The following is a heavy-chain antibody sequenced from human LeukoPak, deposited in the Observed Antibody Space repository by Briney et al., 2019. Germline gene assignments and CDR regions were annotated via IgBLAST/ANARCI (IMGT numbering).Heavy chain of an antibody. J-gene: IGHJ3*02. CDR1: GGSISSYY. CDR2: IYYSGST. Sequence: SETLSLTCTVSGGSISSYYWSWIRQPPGKGLEWIGYIYYSGSTNYNPSLKSRVTKSVDTSKNQFSLKLSSVTAADTAVYYCARESEAYAFDIWGQGTMVTVSS. V-gene: IGHV4-59*01. CDR3: ARESEAYAFDI.